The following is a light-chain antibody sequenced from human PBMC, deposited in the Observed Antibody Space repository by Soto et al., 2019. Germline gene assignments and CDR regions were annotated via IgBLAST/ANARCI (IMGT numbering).Light chain of an antibody. J-gene: IGKJ1*01. Sequence: DIQMTQSPSSLSASVGDRVTITCRASQGISNYLAWYQQKPGKVPKLLIYAASTLQFGVPSRFGGSGSGTDFTLTISSLQPEDVAAYYCQRYNDASTFGQGTRVEIK. CDR3: QRYNDAST. V-gene: IGKV1-27*01. CDR1: QGISNY. CDR2: AAS.